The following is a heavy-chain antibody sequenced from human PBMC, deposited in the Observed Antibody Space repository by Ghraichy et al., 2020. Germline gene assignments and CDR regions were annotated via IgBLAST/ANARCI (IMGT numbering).Heavy chain of an antibody. D-gene: IGHD3-3*01. CDR3: AKEYDLSAFDI. J-gene: IGHJ3*02. CDR1: GFTFSASA. V-gene: IGHV3-30*18. Sequence: GGSLRLSCAASGFTFSASAMHWVRQAPGKGLEWVSGISYDGSIKYSAASVKGRFTISRDNSMYTVQLEMNSLRADDTAVYYCAKEYDLSAFDIWGQGTVVTVSS. CDR2: ISYDGSIK.